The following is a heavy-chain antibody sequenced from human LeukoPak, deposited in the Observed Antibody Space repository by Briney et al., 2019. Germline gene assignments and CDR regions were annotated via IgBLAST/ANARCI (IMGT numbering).Heavy chain of an antibody. CDR2: IYYSEST. V-gene: IGHV4-30-4*01. D-gene: IGHD2-15*01. CDR3: ARGDRGYYYGMDV. Sequence: SETLSHTCTVSGGSISSGDYYWSWIRQPPGKGLESIGYIYYSESTYYNPSLKSRVTISVDTSKNQFSLKLSSVTAADTAVYYCARGDRGYYYGMDVWGQGTTVTVSS. CDR1: GGSISSGDYY. J-gene: IGHJ6*02.